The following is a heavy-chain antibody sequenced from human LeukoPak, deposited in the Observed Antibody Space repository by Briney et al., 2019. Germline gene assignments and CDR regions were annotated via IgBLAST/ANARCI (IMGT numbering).Heavy chain of an antibody. D-gene: IGHD6-19*01. V-gene: IGHV3-48*01. CDR1: GFTFSSYS. CDR2: ISSSSSTI. J-gene: IGHJ4*02. Sequence: PGGSLRLSCAASGFTFSSYSMNWVRQAPGKGLEWVSYISSSSSTIYYADSVKGRFTISRDNAENSLHLQMSSLRAEDTALYYCAKDGSSAVAGNPDYFDYWGQGTLVTVSS. CDR3: AKDGSSAVAGNPDYFDY.